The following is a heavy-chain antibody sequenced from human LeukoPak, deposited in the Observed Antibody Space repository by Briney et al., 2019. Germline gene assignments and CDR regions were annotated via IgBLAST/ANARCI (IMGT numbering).Heavy chain of an antibody. CDR2: ISGSGGST. D-gene: IGHD3-22*01. CDR1: GFTFSSYA. Sequence: PGGSLRLSCAASGFTFSSYAMSWVRQAPGKGLEWVSAISGSGGSTYYADSVKGRFTISRDNSKNTLYLQMNSLRAEDTAVYYCANSWTKTMNPSIYFDYWGQGTLVTVSS. CDR3: ANSWTKTMNPSIYFDY. J-gene: IGHJ4*02. V-gene: IGHV3-23*01.